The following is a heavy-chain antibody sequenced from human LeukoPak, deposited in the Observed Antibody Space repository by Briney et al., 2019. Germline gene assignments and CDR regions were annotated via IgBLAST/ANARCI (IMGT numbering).Heavy chain of an antibody. D-gene: IGHD3-9*01. CDR2: INHSGST. Sequence: PSATLSLTCAVSGGSFSGYYWSWIRQPPGKGLEWLGEINHSGSTNYNPSLKSRVTISVDTSRNQFSLKLSSVTAADTAVYYCARQPAEYDILTGYRYDAFDIWGQGTMVTVSS. CDR3: ARQPAEYDILTGYRYDAFDI. V-gene: IGHV4-34*01. CDR1: GGSFSGYY. J-gene: IGHJ3*02.